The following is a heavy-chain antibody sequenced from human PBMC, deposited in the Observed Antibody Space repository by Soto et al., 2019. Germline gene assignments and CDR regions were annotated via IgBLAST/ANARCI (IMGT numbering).Heavy chain of an antibody. V-gene: IGHV4-39*01. CDR2: LQYSGST. J-gene: IGHJ4*02. CDR1: GGSVRSVSDN. Sequence: PSETLSLTCTVSGGSVRSVSDNWGWIRQAPGKGLEWLATLQYSGSTHYNPSLKSRVTMSINTSKNEFSLRLTSVTAADTAIYFCAKYDEYSPLSYWGQGTLVTVSS. D-gene: IGHD3-3*01. CDR3: AKYDEYSPLSY.